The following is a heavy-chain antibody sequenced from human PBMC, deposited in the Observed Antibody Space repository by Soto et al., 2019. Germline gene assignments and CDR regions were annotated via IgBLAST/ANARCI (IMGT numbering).Heavy chain of an antibody. CDR3: TTGIAAQPSKFYYYYGMDV. CDR2: IKSKTDGGTT. D-gene: IGHD6-6*01. V-gene: IGHV3-15*07. J-gene: IGHJ6*02. CDR1: GFTFSNAW. Sequence: GGSLRLSCAASGFTFSNAWMNWVRQAPGKGLEWVGRIKSKTDGGTTDYAAPVKGRFTISRDDSKNTLYLQMNSLKTEDTAVYYCTTGIAAQPSKFYYYYGMDVWGQGTTVTVSS.